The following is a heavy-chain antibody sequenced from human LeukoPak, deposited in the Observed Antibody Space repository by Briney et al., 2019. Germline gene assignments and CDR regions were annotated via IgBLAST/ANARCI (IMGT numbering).Heavy chain of an antibody. CDR3: ARDFGDYSGAFDI. Sequence: SETLSLTCTVSGGSISSGGYYWSWIRQHPGKGLEWIEYIYYSGSTYYNPSLKSRVTISVDTSKNQFSLKLSSVTAADTAVYYCARDFGDYSGAFDIWGQGTMVTVSS. CDR2: IYYSGST. V-gene: IGHV4-31*03. D-gene: IGHD4-17*01. J-gene: IGHJ3*02. CDR1: GGSISSGGYY.